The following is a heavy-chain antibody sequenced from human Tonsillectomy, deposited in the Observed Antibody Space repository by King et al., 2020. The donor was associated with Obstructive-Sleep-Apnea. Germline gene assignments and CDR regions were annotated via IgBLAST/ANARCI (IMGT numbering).Heavy chain of an antibody. CDR2: MSSSGSAT. J-gene: IGHJ3*01. Sequence: VQLVESGGGLVKPWGSLKLSCVASGFNFSDYFMSWIRQAPGKGLEWISYMSSSGSATYYADSVKGRFTISRDNAKNSLHLQVNSLRVDDSAVYYCARERRGNYFTFDVWGQGTLIAVSS. CDR1: GFNFSDYF. V-gene: IGHV3-11*01. CDR3: ARERRGNYFTFDV. D-gene: IGHD2/OR15-2a*01.